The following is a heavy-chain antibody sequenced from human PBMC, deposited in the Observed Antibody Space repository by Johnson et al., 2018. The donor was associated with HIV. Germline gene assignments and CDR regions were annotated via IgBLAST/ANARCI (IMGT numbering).Heavy chain of an antibody. CDR1: GFTFSSYW. V-gene: IGHV3-7*01. D-gene: IGHD2-21*02. CDR2: IKQDGSAK. Sequence: VQLVESGGGLVQPGGSLRLSCAASGFTFSSYWMSWVRQAPGKGLEWVANIKQDGSAKYYVDSVTGRFTISRDNAKNSLYLQRNSLRAEDTGVYYCARDQVAIVVVTADAFDIWGQGTMVTVSS. J-gene: IGHJ3*02. CDR3: ARDQVAIVVVTADAFDI.